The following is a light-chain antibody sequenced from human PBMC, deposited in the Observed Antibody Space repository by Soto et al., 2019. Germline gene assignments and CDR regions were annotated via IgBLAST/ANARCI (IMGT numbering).Light chain of an antibody. CDR2: GVS. Sequence: EIGLTQSPGTLSFSPGERATLSCRASQSVSGRHLAWYQHKPGQAPRLLIYGVSSRGTGIPDRFSGSGSGNAFTLTISILEPEDFAVYYCQQYGSSPQLTVGGGTKVEIK. V-gene: IGKV3-20*01. J-gene: IGKJ4*01. CDR1: QSVSGRH. CDR3: QQYGSSPQLT.